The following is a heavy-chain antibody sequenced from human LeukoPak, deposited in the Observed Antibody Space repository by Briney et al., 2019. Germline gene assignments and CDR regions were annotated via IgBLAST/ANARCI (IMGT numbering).Heavy chain of an antibody. V-gene: IGHV1-69*13. D-gene: IGHD3-3*01. CDR3: ARDQHDFWSGYNWDVYYFDY. Sequence: GASVKVSCKASGGTFSSYAISWVRQAPGQGLEWMGGIIPIFGTANYAQKFQGRVTITADESTSTAYMELSSLRSEDTAVYYCARDQHDFWSGYNWDVYYFDYWGQGTLVTVSS. CDR2: IIPIFGTA. J-gene: IGHJ4*02. CDR1: GGTFSSYA.